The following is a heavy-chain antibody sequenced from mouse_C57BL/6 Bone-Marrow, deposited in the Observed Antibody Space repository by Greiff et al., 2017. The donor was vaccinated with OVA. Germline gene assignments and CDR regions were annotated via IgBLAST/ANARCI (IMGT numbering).Heavy chain of an antibody. CDR2: IDPETGGT. V-gene: IGHV1-15*01. CDR1: GYTFTDYE. D-gene: IGHD2-1*01. J-gene: IGHJ2*01. Sequence: VQLQQSGAELVRPGASVTLSCKASGYTFTDYEMHWVKQTPVHGLEWIGAIDPETGGTAYNQKFKGKAILTADQSSSTAYLQLSSLTSEDTAVYYCTSYGNVDYWGQGTTRTVSS. CDR3: TSYGNVDY.